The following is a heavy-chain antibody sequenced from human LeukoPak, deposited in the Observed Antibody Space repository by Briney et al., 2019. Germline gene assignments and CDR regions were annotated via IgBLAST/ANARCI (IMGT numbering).Heavy chain of an antibody. CDR2: ISSSSSTI. V-gene: IGHV3-48*01. CDR1: GFTFSSYS. D-gene: IGHD6-19*01. CDR3: ARDLGEGGSGWYRLGYYYYYMDV. Sequence: PGGSLRLSCAASGFTFSSYSMNWVRQAPGKGLEWVSYISSSSSTIYYADSVKGRFTISRDNAKNSLYLQMNSLRAEDTAVYYCARDLGEGGSGWYRLGYYYYYMDVWGKGTTVTISS. J-gene: IGHJ6*03.